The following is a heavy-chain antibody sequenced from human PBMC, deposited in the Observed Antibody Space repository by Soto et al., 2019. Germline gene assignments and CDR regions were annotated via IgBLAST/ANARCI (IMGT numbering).Heavy chain of an antibody. CDR2: IWYDGSNK. D-gene: IGHD6-19*01. V-gene: IGHV3-33*01. J-gene: IGHJ6*02. CDR3: ARDGQGLAPYALDV. Sequence: QVQLVESGGGVAQPGRSLRLSCTVSGFTFSGHAMHWVRQAPGKGLEWVTQIWYDGSNKYYAESVKGRFTISRDNSKNTLDLQMKSLRVEDTAVYYCARDGQGLAPYALDVWGQGTSGTVSS. CDR1: GFTFSGHA.